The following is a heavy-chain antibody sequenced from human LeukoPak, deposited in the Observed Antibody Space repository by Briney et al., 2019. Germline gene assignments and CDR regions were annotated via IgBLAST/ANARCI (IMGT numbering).Heavy chain of an antibody. D-gene: IGHD4-11*01. Sequence: VASVKVSCTASGYTFTSYGINCVRQAPGKGLEWMGWISAYNSNTHYAQKLQGRVTMTTDTSTSTAYMELRSLRSDDTAVYYCARINYRPIIKFFDFWGQGTLVTVSS. CDR1: GYTFTSYG. V-gene: IGHV1-18*01. J-gene: IGHJ4*02. CDR3: ARINYRPIIKFFDF. CDR2: ISAYNSNT.